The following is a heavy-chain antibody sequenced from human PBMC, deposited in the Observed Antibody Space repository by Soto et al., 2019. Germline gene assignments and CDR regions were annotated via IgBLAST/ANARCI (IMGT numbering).Heavy chain of an antibody. Sequence: TPSLTCAVSGDSISKSGYYWSWFRQNQGKALEWIGYIYYSGSTFYNPSLKSRVSISLDTSKNQLSLKLTSVTVTDTAVYYCAISRGVTTTRRPFYFHSCGQGNRLT. D-gene: IGHD4-17*01. CDR1: GDSISKSGYY. CDR3: AISRGVTTTRRPFYFHS. CDR2: IYYSGST. J-gene: IGHJ4*02. V-gene: IGHV4-31*11.